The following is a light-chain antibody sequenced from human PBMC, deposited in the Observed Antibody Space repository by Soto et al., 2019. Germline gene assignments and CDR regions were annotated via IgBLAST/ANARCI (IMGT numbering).Light chain of an antibody. J-gene: IGKJ3*01. CDR2: GAS. V-gene: IGKV3-15*01. Sequence: EIVMTQSPATLSVSPGERATLSCRASQSVSSNLAWYQQKPGQAPRLLIYGASTSATGIPARFSGSGSGTEFTLTISSLQSEDFAVYYCQQYNNWPPKFTCGPGTKVDIK. CDR1: QSVSSN. CDR3: QQYNNWPPKFT.